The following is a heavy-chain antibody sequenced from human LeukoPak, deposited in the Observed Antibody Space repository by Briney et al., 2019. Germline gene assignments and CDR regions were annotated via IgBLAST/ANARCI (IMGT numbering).Heavy chain of an antibody. D-gene: IGHD6-19*01. CDR1: GGSISSSSYY. Sequence: PSETLSLTCTVSGGSISSSSYYWGWIRQPPGKGLEWIGSIYYSGSTYYNPSLKSRVTISVDTSKNQFSLKLSSATAADTAVYYCAREKVAVAGTGLDYWGQGTLVTVSS. V-gene: IGHV4-39*07. J-gene: IGHJ4*02. CDR2: IYYSGST. CDR3: AREKVAVAGTGLDY.